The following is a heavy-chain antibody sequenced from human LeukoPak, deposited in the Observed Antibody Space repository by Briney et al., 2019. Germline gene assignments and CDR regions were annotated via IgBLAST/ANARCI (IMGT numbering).Heavy chain of an antibody. J-gene: IGHJ5*02. CDR2: IYPNSGGT. D-gene: IGHD2-2*01. Sequence: ASVKVSCKASGYTFTGYHMHWVRQAPGQGLEWMGRIYPNSGGTNNAQKFQGRVTMTSDTSIRTPYMELSRLRSDDTALYYCASARSGVVPAATNLYKWFDPWGQGTLVTVSS. CDR3: ASARSGVVPAATNLYKWFDP. CDR1: GYTFTGYH. V-gene: IGHV1-2*06.